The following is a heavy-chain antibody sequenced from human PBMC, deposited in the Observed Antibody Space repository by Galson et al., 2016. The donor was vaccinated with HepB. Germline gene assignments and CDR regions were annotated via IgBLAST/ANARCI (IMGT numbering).Heavy chain of an antibody. CDR2: IDGPTPNT. Sequence: SLRLSCAASGFTFRNYALSWVRRAPGKGLEWVSHIDGPTPNTHYADSARGRFSIYRDNSRDTLYLQMDSLTAEGSAIYYCTTWLSHHFDYWGQGTRVTVSS. D-gene: IGHD6-19*01. V-gene: IGHV3-23*01. CDR3: TTWLSHHFDY. CDR1: GFTFRNYA. J-gene: IGHJ4*02.